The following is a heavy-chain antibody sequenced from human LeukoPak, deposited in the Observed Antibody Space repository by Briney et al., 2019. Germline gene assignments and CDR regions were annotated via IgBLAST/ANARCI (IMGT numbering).Heavy chain of an antibody. CDR3: ARYGHYCSGGSCYALGRWFDP. CDR2: IIPILGIA. D-gene: IGHD2-15*01. V-gene: IGHV1-69*04. J-gene: IGHJ5*02. Sequence: SVKVSCKASGYPFTSYGVSWIRQAPGQGLEWMGRIIPILGIANYAQKFQGRVTITADKSTSTAYMELSSLRSEDTAVYYCARYGHYCSGGSCYALGRWFDPWGQGTLVTVSS. CDR1: GYPFTSYG.